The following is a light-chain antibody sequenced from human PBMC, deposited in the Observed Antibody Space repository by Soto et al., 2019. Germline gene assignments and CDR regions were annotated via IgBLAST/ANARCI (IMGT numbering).Light chain of an antibody. Sequence: QSALTQPASVSGSPGQSITISCTGTSSDVGGYNYVSWYQQHPGKAPKLMIYEVSNRPSGVSNPFSGSKSGNTASLTISGLQAEDEADDYCSSYTSSSTLVVFGGGTKLTVL. J-gene: IGLJ2*01. V-gene: IGLV2-14*01. CDR3: SSYTSSSTLVV. CDR2: EVS. CDR1: SSDVGGYNY.